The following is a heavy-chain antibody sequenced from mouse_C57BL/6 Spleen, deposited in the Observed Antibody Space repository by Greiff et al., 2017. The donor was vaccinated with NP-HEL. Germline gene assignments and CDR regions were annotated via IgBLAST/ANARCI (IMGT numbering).Heavy chain of an antibody. J-gene: IGHJ4*01. CDR2: IDPETGGT. CDR1: GYTFTDYE. Sequence: VQLQESGAELVRPGASVTLSCKASGYTFTDYEMHWVKQTPVHGLEWIGAIDPETGGTAYNQKFKGKAILTADKSSSTAYMELRSLTSEDSAVYYCTKGVDYWGQGTSVTVSS. V-gene: IGHV1-15*01. CDR3: TKGVDY.